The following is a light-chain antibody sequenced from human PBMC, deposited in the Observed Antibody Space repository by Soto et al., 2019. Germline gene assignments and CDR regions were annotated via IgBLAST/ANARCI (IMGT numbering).Light chain of an antibody. CDR1: QSVSNNY. CDR2: GAS. Sequence: EIVLTQSPGTLSLSPGERATLSCRASQSVSNNYLAWYQQKPGQAPRLLIYGASNRATGIPDRFSGSGSGTDFTLTISRLEPEDVASYYCQQNNNAPLTFGGGTTVEI. V-gene: IGKV3-20*01. J-gene: IGKJ4*01. CDR3: QQNNNAPLT.